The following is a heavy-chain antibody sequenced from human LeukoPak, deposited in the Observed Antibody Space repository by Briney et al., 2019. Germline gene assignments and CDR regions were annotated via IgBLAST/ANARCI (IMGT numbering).Heavy chain of an antibody. CDR2: IKQDGSEK. D-gene: IGHD3-22*01. J-gene: IGHJ4*02. CDR1: GFTFSSYW. CDR3: AGGRTSYYDSSRRYYFDY. V-gene: IGHV3-7*03. Sequence: RGSLRLSCAASGFTFSSYWMSWVRQAPGKGLEWVANIKQDGSEKYYVDSVKGRFTISRDNAKNSLYLQMNSLRAEDTAVYYCAGGRTSYYDSSRRYYFDYWGQGTLVTVSS.